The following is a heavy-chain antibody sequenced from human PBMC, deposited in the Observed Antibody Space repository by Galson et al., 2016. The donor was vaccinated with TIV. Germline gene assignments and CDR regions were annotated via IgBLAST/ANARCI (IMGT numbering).Heavy chain of an antibody. J-gene: IGHJ4*02. V-gene: IGHV2-5*02. CDR3: AHKKYCGYSSCHFAF. Sequence: PALVKPTQTLTLTCTVSGFSVSSVEVGVGWFRQTPGKAPEWLALIFWDDDRRYSPSLKTRLTISKDTSKNQVVLIVTDMDPVDTATYFCAHKKYCGYSSCHFAFWGPGTLVTVSS. CDR1: GFSVSSVEVG. CDR2: IFWDDDR. D-gene: IGHD5-12*01.